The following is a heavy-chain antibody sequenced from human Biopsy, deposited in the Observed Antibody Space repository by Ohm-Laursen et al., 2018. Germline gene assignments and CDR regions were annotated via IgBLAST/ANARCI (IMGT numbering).Heavy chain of an antibody. Sequence: GSSVKVSCKASGGTFSSYAISWVRQAPGQGLEWMGGIIPIFGTANYAQKFQGRVTITADESTSTAYMELSSLRSEDTAVYYCAKRGVERGRPLAYWGQGTLVTVSS. D-gene: IGHD1-1*01. V-gene: IGHV1-69*01. CDR3: AKRGVERGRPLAY. CDR2: IIPIFGTA. CDR1: GGTFSSYA. J-gene: IGHJ4*02.